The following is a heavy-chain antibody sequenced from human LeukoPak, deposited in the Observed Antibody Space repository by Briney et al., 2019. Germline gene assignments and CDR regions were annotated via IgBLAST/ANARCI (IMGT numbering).Heavy chain of an antibody. D-gene: IGHD2-2*01. CDR3: AGDCSSTSCYYKFTGWFDP. V-gene: IGHV1-3*01. Sequence: ASVKVSCKASGYTFTSYAMHWVRQAPGQGLEWMGWINAGNGNTKYSQKFQGRVTITRDTSASTAYMELSSLRSEDTAVYYCAGDCSSTSCYYKFTGWFDPWGQGTLVTVSS. J-gene: IGHJ5*02. CDR2: INAGNGNT. CDR1: GYTFTSYA.